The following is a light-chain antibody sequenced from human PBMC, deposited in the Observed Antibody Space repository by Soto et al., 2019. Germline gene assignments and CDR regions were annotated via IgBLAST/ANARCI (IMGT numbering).Light chain of an antibody. Sequence: EIVLTQSPATLSLSPGERATLSCRASQSVSSYLAWYQQKPGQAPRLLIYDASNRATGIPARFSGSGSGTDFTLTISSLEPEDFAVYYCQQRSNWPPTCRGGTKVEIK. V-gene: IGKV3-11*01. CDR3: QQRSNWPPT. CDR2: DAS. J-gene: IGKJ4*01. CDR1: QSVSSY.